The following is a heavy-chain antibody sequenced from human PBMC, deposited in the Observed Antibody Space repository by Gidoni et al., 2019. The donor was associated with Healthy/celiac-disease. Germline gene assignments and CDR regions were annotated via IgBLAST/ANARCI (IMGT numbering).Heavy chain of an antibody. V-gene: IGHV3-21*01. CDR3: ARDQEWMATIGDPDY. CDR1: GFTFSSYS. CDR2: ISSSSSYI. Sequence: EVQLLESGGGLVKPGGSLSLSCAAPGFTFSSYSMNWVRQAPGKGLEWVSSISSSSSYIYYADSVKGRFTISRDNAKNSLYLQMNSLRAEDTAVYYCARDQEWMATIGDPDYWGQGTLVTVSS. D-gene: IGHD5-12*01. J-gene: IGHJ4*02.